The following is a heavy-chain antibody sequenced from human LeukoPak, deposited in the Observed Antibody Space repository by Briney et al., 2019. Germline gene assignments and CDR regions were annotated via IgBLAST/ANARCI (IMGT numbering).Heavy chain of an antibody. CDR3: ARLGILVVLPSAQRRGAFDI. Sequence: GEPLNISCKGSGYSFSNYWIGWVRQMPAKGLGWLGIIYPVDSDTRYSPSFQGQVTISADKSINTAYLQWSSRKASDTAMYYCARLGILVVLPSAQRRGAFDIWGQGTMVTVPS. CDR2: IYPVDSDT. J-gene: IGHJ3*02. D-gene: IGHD2-15*01. V-gene: IGHV5-51*01. CDR1: GYSFSNYW.